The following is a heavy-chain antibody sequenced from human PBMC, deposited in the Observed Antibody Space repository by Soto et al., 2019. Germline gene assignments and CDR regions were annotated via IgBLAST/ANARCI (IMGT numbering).Heavy chain of an antibody. V-gene: IGHV1-3*01. Sequence: VKVSCMASGYTFTSYAMHWVRQAPGQRLEWMGWINAGNGNTKYSQKFQGRVTITRDTSASTAYMELSSLRSEDTAVYYCARDYAGIAAAGPLLLYWGQGTLDPVSS. CDR1: GYTFTSYA. CDR3: ARDYAGIAAAGPLLLY. J-gene: IGHJ4*02. CDR2: INAGNGNT. D-gene: IGHD6-13*01.